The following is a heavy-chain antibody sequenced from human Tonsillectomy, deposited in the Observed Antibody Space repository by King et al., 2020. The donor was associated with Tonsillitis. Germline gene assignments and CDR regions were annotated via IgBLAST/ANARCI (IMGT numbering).Heavy chain of an antibody. J-gene: IGHJ4*02. D-gene: IGHD3-22*01. CDR1: GGSISSYY. V-gene: IGHV4-59*08. CDR2: IYNSGST. CDR3: ARHYDSSGYYPPDY. Sequence: VQLQESGPGLVKPSETLSLTCTVSGGSISSYYWSWILQPPGKGLEWIGYIYNSGSTNYNPSLKSRVPISVDTSKNQFSLKLSSVTAADTAVYYCARHYDSSGYYPPDYWGQGTLVTVSS.